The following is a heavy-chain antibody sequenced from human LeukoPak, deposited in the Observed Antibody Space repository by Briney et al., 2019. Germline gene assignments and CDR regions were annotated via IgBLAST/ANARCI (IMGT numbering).Heavy chain of an antibody. Sequence: SETLSLTCTVSGGSISSGDYYWSWIRQPPGKGLEWIGSIYHSGSTYYNPSLKSRVTISVDTSKNQFSLKLSSVTAADTAVYYCARTHSTNWFDPWGQGTLVTVSS. J-gene: IGHJ5*02. V-gene: IGHV4-39*07. CDR2: IYHSGST. D-gene: IGHD2/OR15-2a*01. CDR1: GGSISSGDYY. CDR3: ARTHSTNWFDP.